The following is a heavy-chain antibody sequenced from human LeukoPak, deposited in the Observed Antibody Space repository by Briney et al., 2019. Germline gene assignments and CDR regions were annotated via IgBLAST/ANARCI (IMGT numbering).Heavy chain of an antibody. J-gene: IGHJ4*02. D-gene: IGHD1-26*01. V-gene: IGHV1-69*04. Sequence: SVKVSCKASGGTFNNYAFTWVRQAPGQGLEWMGRIIPALDITNYAQKFQGRVTITADTSTSTGYMDLSSLRSDDTAVYYCVSGTGSYYHQGYWGQGTLVTVSS. CDR3: VSGTGSYYHQGY. CDR2: IIPALDIT. CDR1: GGTFNNYA.